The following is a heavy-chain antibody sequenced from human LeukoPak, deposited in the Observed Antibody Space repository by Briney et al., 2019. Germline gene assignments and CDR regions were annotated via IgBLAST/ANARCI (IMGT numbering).Heavy chain of an antibody. CDR2: IKPDGSEK. J-gene: IGHJ5*02. V-gene: IGHV3-7*05. CDR1: GFTFSSYW. CDR3: ARASSGIAVRGPAWAWFDP. Sequence: GGSLRLSCAASGFTFSSYWMTWVRQAPGKGLEWVANIKPDGSEKYYVDSVKGRFTISRDNAKNSLYLDMNSLRAEDTAVYYCARASSGIAVRGPAWAWFDPWGQGTLVTVSS. D-gene: IGHD3-10*01.